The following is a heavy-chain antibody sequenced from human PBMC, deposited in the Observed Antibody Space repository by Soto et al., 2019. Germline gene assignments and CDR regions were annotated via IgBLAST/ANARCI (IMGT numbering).Heavy chain of an antibody. Sequence: QVQLVESGGGVVQPGRSLRLSCAASGFTFSSYGMHWVRQAPGKGLEWVAVIWYDGSNKYYADSVKGRFTISRDNSKNTLYLQMNSLRAEDTAVYYCARDFTGAAMVGDYWGQGTLVTVSS. V-gene: IGHV3-33*01. J-gene: IGHJ4*02. CDR1: GFTFSSYG. CDR3: ARDFTGAAMVGDY. D-gene: IGHD5-18*01. CDR2: IWYDGSNK.